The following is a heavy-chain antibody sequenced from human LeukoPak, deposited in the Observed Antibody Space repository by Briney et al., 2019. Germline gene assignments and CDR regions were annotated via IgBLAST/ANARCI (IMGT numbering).Heavy chain of an antibody. CDR3: ARRSGRAPNYFDP. J-gene: IGHJ5*02. Sequence: SETLSLTCTVSGDSISSSSYCWAWIRQPPGKGLEWIGVIYYNGRTFYNPSLESRVTISVATSKNQFSLKLSSVTAADTAVYYCARRSGRAPNYFDPWGQGTLVTVSS. CDR1: GDSISSSSYC. V-gene: IGHV4-39*01. CDR2: IYYNGRT. D-gene: IGHD6-25*01.